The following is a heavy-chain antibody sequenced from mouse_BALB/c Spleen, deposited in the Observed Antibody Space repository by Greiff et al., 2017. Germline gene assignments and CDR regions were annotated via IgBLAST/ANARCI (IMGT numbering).Heavy chain of an antibody. CDR3: ARWNCDYYALDY. CDR2: ISNSGST. J-gene: IGHJ4*01. V-gene: IGHV3-8*02. CDR1: GDPISCGY. Sequence: VQRQQSGPSLVKPSQTLSPTCSFTGDPISCGYWNRVRKFSGNKPEYMGYISNSGSTYSNPSFKIRISITRNTSKNQYYLQLNSVNTEDTAKYYCARWNCDYYALDYWGQGTSVTVSA.